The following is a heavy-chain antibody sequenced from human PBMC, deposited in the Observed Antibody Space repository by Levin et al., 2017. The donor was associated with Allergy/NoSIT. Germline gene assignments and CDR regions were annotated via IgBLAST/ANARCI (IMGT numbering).Heavy chain of an antibody. CDR3: ARLRGHGYGKFDF. D-gene: IGHD5-18*01. J-gene: IGHJ4*02. CDR1: GFTFSSYG. V-gene: IGHV3-33*01. Sequence: GGSLRLSCAASGFTFSSYGMHWVRQAPGKGLEWVALIWFDGSKRYYADSVKGRFTISRDNSNNMLYLQMNSLRAEDTSVYYCARLRGHGYGKFDFWGQGTLVTVSS. CDR2: IWFDGSKR.